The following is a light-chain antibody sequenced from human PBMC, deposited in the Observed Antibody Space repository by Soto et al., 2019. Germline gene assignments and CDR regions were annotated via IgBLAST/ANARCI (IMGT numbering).Light chain of an antibody. CDR2: HAS. Sequence: DIQMTQSPSSLSACIGDRVTITCQASQNITNNLSWYQQKPGKAPNLLIYHASKLAKGVTSRFSGSGSGTDFSFIITSLQREDLATYYCQQYYGLPPLTFGQGTRLEIK. V-gene: IGKV1-33*01. J-gene: IGKJ5*01. CDR3: QQYYGLPPLT. CDR1: QNITNN.